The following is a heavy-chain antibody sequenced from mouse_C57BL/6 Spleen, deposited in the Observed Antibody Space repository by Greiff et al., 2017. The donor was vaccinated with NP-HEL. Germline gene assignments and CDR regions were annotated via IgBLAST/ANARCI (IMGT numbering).Heavy chain of an antibody. CDR3: ARGGSNLYYYAMDY. Sequence: VQLQQSGPGLVQPSQSLSITCTVSGFSLTSYGVHWVRQSPGKGLEWLGVIWSGGSTDYNAAFISRLSISKDNSKSQVFFKMNSLQADDTAIYYCARGGSNLYYYAMDYWGQGTSVTVSS. V-gene: IGHV2-2*01. CDR2: IWSGGST. D-gene: IGHD2-5*01. CDR1: GFSLTSYG. J-gene: IGHJ4*01.